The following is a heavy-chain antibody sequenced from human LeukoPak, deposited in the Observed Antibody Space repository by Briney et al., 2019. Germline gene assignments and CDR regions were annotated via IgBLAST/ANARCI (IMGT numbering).Heavy chain of an antibody. D-gene: IGHD5-12*01. CDR3: ARDYGEGRVATVPLAY. CDR1: GYTFSKYG. Sequence: ASVRVSCKASGYTFSKYGITWVRQAPGQGLEWMAWISAYNGNANYAQKLQGRVTMTTDTSTSTAYMELRSLRSDDTAVYYCARDYGEGRVATVPLAYWGQGTPVTVS. V-gene: IGHV1-18*01. J-gene: IGHJ4*02. CDR2: ISAYNGNA.